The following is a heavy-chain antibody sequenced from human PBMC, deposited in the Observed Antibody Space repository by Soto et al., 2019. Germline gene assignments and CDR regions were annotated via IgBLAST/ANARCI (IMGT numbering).Heavy chain of an antibody. J-gene: IGHJ4*02. D-gene: IGHD2-8*01. Sequence: SLRLSCAASGFTFINFGMAWVRQGPGKGLEWVSAISGSGSDKWYTDSLEGRFTISRDNSKNTLYLEMNNLRADASAVYYCAKYLLMDTSSIFDCWGKGALVPVSS. V-gene: IGHV3-23*01. CDR2: ISGSGSDK. CDR1: GFTFINFG. CDR3: AKYLLMDTSSIFDC.